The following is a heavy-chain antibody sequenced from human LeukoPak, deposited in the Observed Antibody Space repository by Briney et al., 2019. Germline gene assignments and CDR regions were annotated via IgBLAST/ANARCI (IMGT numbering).Heavy chain of an antibody. D-gene: IGHD5-18*01. J-gene: IGHJ4*02. Sequence: PGGSLRLSCAASGFTFSNAWMSWVRQAPGKGLEWVGRIKSKTDGGTTDYAAPVKGRFTISGDDSKNTLYLQMNSLKTEDTAVYYCSGPGYSYGYTPTFDYWGQGTLVTVSS. V-gene: IGHV3-15*01. CDR2: IKSKTDGGTT. CDR1: GFTFSNAW. CDR3: SGPGYSYGYTPTFDY.